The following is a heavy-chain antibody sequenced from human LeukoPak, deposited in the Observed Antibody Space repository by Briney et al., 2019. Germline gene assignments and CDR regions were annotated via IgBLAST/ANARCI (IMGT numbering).Heavy chain of an antibody. D-gene: IGHD6-13*01. CDR3: ARGSSSWYAAFDI. Sequence: SETLSLTCTVSGGSISSYYWSWIRQPPGKGLEWIGYIYYSGGTNYNPSLKSRVTISVDTSKNQFSLKLSSVTAADTAVYYCARGSSSWYAAFDIWGQGTMVTVSS. CDR2: IYYSGGT. J-gene: IGHJ3*02. V-gene: IGHV4-59*01. CDR1: GGSISSYY.